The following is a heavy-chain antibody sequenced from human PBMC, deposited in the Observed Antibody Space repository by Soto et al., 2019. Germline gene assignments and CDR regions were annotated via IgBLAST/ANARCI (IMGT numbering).Heavy chain of an antibody. CDR3: AKDQLRLGENIDF. V-gene: IGHV3-30*18. CDR1: GFTFSKFG. J-gene: IGHJ4*02. D-gene: IGHD3-16*01. Sequence: QLQLVESGGGVVQPGRSLRLSCTTSGFTFSKFGMHWVRQAPGKGLEWVAALSYDGSEAYYGDSVRGRFTISRDNSKNTVFLEMNNLRTEDTAVYYCAKDQLRLGENIDFWGQGTLVTVS. CDR2: LSYDGSEA.